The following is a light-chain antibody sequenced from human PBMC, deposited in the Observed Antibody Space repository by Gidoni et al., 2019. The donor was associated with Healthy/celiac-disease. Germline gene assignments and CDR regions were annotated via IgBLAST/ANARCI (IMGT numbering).Light chain of an antibody. CDR3: QQSYSTPPWT. Sequence: DIQLTQSPSSLSASVGDRVTITCRASKSISSYLNWYQQKPGKAPKLLIYAASSLQSGVPSRFSGSGSGTDFTFTISSLQPEDFATYYCQQSYSTPPWTFGQGTKVEIK. CDR1: KSISSY. CDR2: AAS. V-gene: IGKV1-39*01. J-gene: IGKJ1*01.